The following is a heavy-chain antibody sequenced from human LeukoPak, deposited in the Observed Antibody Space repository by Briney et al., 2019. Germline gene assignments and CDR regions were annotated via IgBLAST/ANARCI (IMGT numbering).Heavy chain of an antibody. CDR1: GFTFSSYA. D-gene: IGHD6-19*01. CDR2: ISYDGSNK. J-gene: IGHJ1*01. CDR3: AKDYYSSGWDFQH. V-gene: IGHV3-30*04. Sequence: PGGSLRLSCAASGFTFSSYAMHWVRQAPGKGLEWVAVISYDGSNKYYADSVKGRFTISRDNSKNTLYLQMNSLRAEDTTVYYCAKDYYSSGWDFQHWGQGTLVTVSS.